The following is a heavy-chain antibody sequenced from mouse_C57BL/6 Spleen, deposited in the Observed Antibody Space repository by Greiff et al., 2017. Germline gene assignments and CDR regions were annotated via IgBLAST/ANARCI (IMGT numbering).Heavy chain of an antibody. CDR1: GYTFTDYN. J-gene: IGHJ4*01. CDR2: INPNSGGT. V-gene: IGHV1-18*01. D-gene: IGHD1-1*01. CDR3: ARGGGSSQYYYAVDY. Sequence: EVQLQQSGPELVKPGASVKIPCKASGYTFTDYNLDWVKQSHGKSLEWIGDINPNSGGTIYNQKFKGKATLTVDKASSTAYMELRSLPSEDTAVYYWARGGGSSQYYYAVDYWGKGTSVTVYS.